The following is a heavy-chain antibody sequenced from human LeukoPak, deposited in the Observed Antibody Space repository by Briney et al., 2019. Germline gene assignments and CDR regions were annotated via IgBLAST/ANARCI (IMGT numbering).Heavy chain of an antibody. CDR3: ARGPPYDSSDYYFDY. Sequence: GASVKVSCKVSGNTLTELSMHWVRQAPGKGLEWMGAFDPEDGETIYAQKFQGRVTMTRDTSISTAYMELSRLRSDDTAVYYCARGPPYDSSDYYFDYWGQGTLVTVSS. J-gene: IGHJ4*02. CDR2: FDPEDGET. CDR1: GNTLTELS. D-gene: IGHD3-22*01. V-gene: IGHV1-24*01.